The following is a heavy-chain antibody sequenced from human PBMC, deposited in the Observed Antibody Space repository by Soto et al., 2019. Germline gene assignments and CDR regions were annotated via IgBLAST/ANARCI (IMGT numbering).Heavy chain of an antibody. J-gene: IGHJ6*02. CDR2: IWPSGTT. CDR1: GDSISSNHW. Sequence: PSETLSLTCAVSGDSISSNHWWNWVRQPPGKGLEWVGEIWPSGTTYYTPSLKSRLTMSMDRANDHFSLNLNSVTAADTAVYFCARGHYYYGMDVWGQGITVTVSS. V-gene: IGHV4-4*02. CDR3: ARGHYYYGMDV.